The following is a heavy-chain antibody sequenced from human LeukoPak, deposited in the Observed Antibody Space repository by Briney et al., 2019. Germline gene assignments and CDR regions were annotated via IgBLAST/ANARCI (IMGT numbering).Heavy chain of an antibody. CDR3: AKTVGALDY. Sequence: AGGSLRLSCVASGFTFSYYSMDWVRQAPGKGLEWVSYINSISGEIWYADSVKGRFTISRDDAKNSLYLQMNSLRDEDTAVYYCAKTVGALDYWGQGTLVTVSS. J-gene: IGHJ4*02. CDR1: GFTFSYYS. V-gene: IGHV3-48*02. CDR2: INSISGEI. D-gene: IGHD1-26*01.